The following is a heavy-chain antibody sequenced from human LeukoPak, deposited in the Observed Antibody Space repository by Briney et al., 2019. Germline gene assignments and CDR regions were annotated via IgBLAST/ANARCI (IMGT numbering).Heavy chain of an antibody. Sequence: SQTLSLTCAISGDSVSSNSAAWNWIRQSPSRGLEWLGRTYYRSKWYSYYAPSVKSRITINPDTSKNQFSLQLKSVTPEDTAVYYCARMVGLVSDYWGQGSLVTVSS. CDR3: ARMVGLVSDY. CDR2: TYYRSKWYS. V-gene: IGHV6-1*01. J-gene: IGHJ4*02. CDR1: GDSVSSNSAA. D-gene: IGHD3-10*01.